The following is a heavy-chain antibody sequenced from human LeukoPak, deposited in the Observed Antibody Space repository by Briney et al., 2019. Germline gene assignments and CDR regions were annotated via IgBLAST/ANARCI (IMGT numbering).Heavy chain of an antibody. CDR2: IYYSGST. CDR1: GGSISNYF. J-gene: IGHJ4*02. CDR3: ARRTYGSGESFDY. V-gene: IGHV4-59*08. Sequence: SETLSLTCTVSGGSISNYFWSWIRQPPGEGLEWIGYIYYSGSTNYNPSLKSRVTISVDTSKNQFPLKLSSVTAADTAVYYCARRTYGSGESFDYWGQGTLVTVSS. D-gene: IGHD3-10*01.